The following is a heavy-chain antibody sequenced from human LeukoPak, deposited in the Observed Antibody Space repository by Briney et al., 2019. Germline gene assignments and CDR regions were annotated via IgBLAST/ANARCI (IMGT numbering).Heavy chain of an antibody. CDR1: GFSFSRYE. V-gene: IGHV3-48*03. CDR2: IDSRSSTI. D-gene: IGHD1-26*01. Sequence: GGSLRLSCATSGFSFSRYEMNWVRQAPGKGLEWVAYIDSRSSTIYYADSMKGRFTISRDNAKNSLYLQMNSLRAEDTAVYYCARDPTSSWETAFDIWGQGTMVTVSS. CDR3: ARDPTSSWETAFDI. J-gene: IGHJ3*02.